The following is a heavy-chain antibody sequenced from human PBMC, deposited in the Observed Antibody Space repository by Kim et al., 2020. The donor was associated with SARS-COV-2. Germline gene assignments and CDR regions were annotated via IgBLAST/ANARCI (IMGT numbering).Heavy chain of an antibody. CDR2: IYYSGST. D-gene: IGHD3-10*01. J-gene: IGHJ5*02. CDR3: ARDLTNLGSGTYRGSHFLCGP. CDR1: GDSIRSANYY. Sequence: SETLSLTCTVSGDSIRSANYYWNWIRQHPGKGLEWIGYIYYSGSTYYNPSLKSRLTISVDTSKNQFSLKLSSVTAADTAVYYCARDLTNLGSGTYRGSHFLCGPWGQGTLVTVSS. V-gene: IGHV4-31*03.